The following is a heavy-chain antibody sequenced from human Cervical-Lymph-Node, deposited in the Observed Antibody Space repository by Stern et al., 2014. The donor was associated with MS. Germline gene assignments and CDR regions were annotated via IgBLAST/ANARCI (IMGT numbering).Heavy chain of an antibody. CDR3: ASGFDVGIAYGY. D-gene: IGHD6-13*01. V-gene: IGHV4-4*02. Sequence: QLQLQESGPGLVKPSGTLSLTCAVSGGSISSSNWWRWVRQPPGKGLGGIWEIYHSGSTNYNPSLKSRVTISEDKSKNQFPLKLSSVTAADTAVYYCASGFDVGIAYGYWGQGTLVTVSS. J-gene: IGHJ4*02. CDR2: IYHSGST. CDR1: GGSISSSNW.